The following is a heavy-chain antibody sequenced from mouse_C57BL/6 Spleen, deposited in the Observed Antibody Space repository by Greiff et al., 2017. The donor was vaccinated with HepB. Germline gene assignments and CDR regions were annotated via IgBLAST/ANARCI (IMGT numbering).Heavy chain of an antibody. CDR2: IYPGSGST. CDR3: ARRLYDAMDY. CDR1: GYTFTSYW. V-gene: IGHV1-55*01. J-gene: IGHJ4*01. Sequence: QVHVKQPGAELVKPGASVKMSCKASGYTFTSYWITWVKQRPGQGLEWIGDIYPGSGSTNYNEKFKSKATLTVDTSSSTAYMQLSSLTSEDSAVYYCARRLYDAMDYWGQGTSVTVSS.